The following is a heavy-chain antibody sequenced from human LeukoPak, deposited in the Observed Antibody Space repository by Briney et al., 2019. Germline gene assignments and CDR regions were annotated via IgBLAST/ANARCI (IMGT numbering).Heavy chain of an antibody. CDR3: ASEGIAAAGIDY. D-gene: IGHD6-13*01. J-gene: IGHJ4*02. CDR2: INHSGGT. V-gene: IGHV4-34*01. Sequence: SETLSLTCAVYGGSFSGYYWSWLRQPPGKGLEWIGEINHSGGTNYNPSLKSRVTISVDTSKNQFSLKLSSVTAADTAVYYCASEGIAAAGIDYWGQGTLVTVSS. CDR1: GGSFSGYY.